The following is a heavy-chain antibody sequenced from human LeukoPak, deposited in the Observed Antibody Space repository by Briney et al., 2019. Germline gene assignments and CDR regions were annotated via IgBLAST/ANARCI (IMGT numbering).Heavy chain of an antibody. CDR3: ARQAPGGAKDAFDI. CDR2: INTNTGNP. CDR1: GYTFTRHA. J-gene: IGHJ3*02. D-gene: IGHD3-10*01. Sequence: ASVKVSCKASGYTFTRHAMNWVRQAPGQGLEWMGWINTNTGNPTYAQGFAGRFVFSLDTSVSTTYLQISGLKAEDTAVYYCARQAPGGAKDAFDIWGQGTMVTVSS. V-gene: IGHV7-4-1*02.